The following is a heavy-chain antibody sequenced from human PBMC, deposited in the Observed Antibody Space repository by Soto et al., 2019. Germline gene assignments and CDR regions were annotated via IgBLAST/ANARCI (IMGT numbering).Heavy chain of an antibody. CDR1: GCNFSIHG. J-gene: IGHJ6*02. CDR2: ISYDGSNK. CDR3: AKDSGTASYYYGMDV. Sequence: QRLCCAASGCNFSIHGRRWISQAPRKGLEWVAVISYDGSNKYYADSVKGRFTISRDNSKNTLYLQMNSLRAEDTAVYYCAKDSGTASYYYGMDVWGQGNKVTFSS. V-gene: IGHV3-30*18. D-gene: IGHD5-18*01.